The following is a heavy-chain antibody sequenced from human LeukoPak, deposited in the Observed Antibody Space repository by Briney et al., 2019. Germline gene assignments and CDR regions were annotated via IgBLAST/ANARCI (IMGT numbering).Heavy chain of an antibody. J-gene: IGHJ5*02. CDR1: GYSFTSYW. CDR2: IYPGDSDT. D-gene: IGHD6-13*01. Sequence: GESLKISCKGSGYSFTSYWIGWVRQIPGKGLGWMGIIYPGDSDTRHSPSFQGQVTISADKSISTAYLQWSSLKASDTAMYYCARLVYSSFDPWGQGTLVTVSS. CDR3: ARLVYSSFDP. V-gene: IGHV5-51*01.